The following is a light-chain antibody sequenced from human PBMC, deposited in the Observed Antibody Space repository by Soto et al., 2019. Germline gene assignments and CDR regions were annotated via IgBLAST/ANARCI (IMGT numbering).Light chain of an antibody. Sequence: QSVLTQPSSVSGTPGQGVTISCSGSISNIGNNYVYWFQQLPGTATKVLTNRKDQRPSAVTDLFSGSSSNTSASLAISGLHSEDADDYYCAEGDGTARSYVFGTGTKVTVL. V-gene: IGLV1-47*01. CDR1: ISNIGNNY. J-gene: IGLJ1*01. CDR3: AEGDGTARSYV. CDR2: RKD.